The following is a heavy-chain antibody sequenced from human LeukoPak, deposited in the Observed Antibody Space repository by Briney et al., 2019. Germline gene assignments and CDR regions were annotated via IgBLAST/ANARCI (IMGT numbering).Heavy chain of an antibody. V-gene: IGHV3-7*01. CDR1: GFTFSSYW. CDR2: IKQDGSEK. J-gene: IGHJ4*02. Sequence: GSLRLSCAASGFTFSSYWMSWVRQAPGKGLEWVANIKQDGSEKYYVDSVKGRFTISRDNAKNSLYLQMNSLRAEDTAVYYCARVLVRGVMGFDYWGQGTLVTVSS. CDR3: ARVLVRGVMGFDY. D-gene: IGHD3-10*01.